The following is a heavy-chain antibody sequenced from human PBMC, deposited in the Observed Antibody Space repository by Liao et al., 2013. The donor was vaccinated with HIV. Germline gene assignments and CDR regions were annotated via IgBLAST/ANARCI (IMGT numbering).Heavy chain of an antibody. J-gene: IGHJ4*02. D-gene: IGHD4-17*01. CDR1: GGSISDHY. CDR3: TRATVTPSTRAPDY. CDR2: IDLGGRT. V-gene: IGHV4-34*02. Sequence: QVRLEEWGAGLLKPSETLSLKCAVYGGSISDHYWSWIRQPPGKGLEWIGEIDLGGRTNYNPSLKSRVTISVDTVKVQVSLKVTSLTAADTAVYYCTRATVTPSTRAPDYWGQGTLVTVSS.